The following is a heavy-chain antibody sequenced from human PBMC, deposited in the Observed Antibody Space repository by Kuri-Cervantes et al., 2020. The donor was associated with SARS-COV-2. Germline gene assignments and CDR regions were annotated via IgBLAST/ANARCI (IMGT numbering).Heavy chain of an antibody. V-gene: IGHV3-48*01. J-gene: IGHJ6*03. CDR3: AGVAGQGPIYYYYMDV. D-gene: IGHD2-21*01. CDR2: ISSSSTI. CDR1: GFTFSSYS. Sequence: GGSLRLSCAASGFTFSSYSMNWVRQAPGKGLEWVSYISSSSTIYYADSVKGRFTISRDNSKNTLYLQMNSLRAEDTAVYYCAGVAGQGPIYYYYMDVWGKGTMVTVSS.